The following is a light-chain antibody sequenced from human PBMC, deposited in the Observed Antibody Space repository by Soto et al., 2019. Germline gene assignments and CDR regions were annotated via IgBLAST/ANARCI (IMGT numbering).Light chain of an antibody. V-gene: IGKV3-20*01. J-gene: IGKJ5*01. Sequence: EIVLTQSPGTLSLSPGERATLSCSASQSVRSSYLAWYQQKPGQAPRLLIYGESSRATGIPDRFSGSGSGIDFTLTISRLEPEDFAVYYCQQYGSSPPITFGQGTRLEIK. CDR3: QQYGSSPPIT. CDR2: GES. CDR1: QSVRSSY.